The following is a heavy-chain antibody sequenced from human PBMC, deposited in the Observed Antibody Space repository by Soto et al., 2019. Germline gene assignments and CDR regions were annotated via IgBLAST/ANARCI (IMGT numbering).Heavy chain of an antibody. V-gene: IGHV3-15*07. Sequence: EVQLVESGGGLVEPGESLRLSCAASGFSFTYDWMNWVRQAPGKGLEWVGRIKSTTDGGTTDLAAPVKGRFTISRDDSKNTLFLQMDSLKIEDTAVYYCATLGEGSGWKGDDAFALWGQGTMVTVS. CDR1: GFSFTYDW. J-gene: IGHJ3*01. D-gene: IGHD6-19*01. CDR2: IKSTTDGGTT. CDR3: ATLGEGSGWKGDDAFAL.